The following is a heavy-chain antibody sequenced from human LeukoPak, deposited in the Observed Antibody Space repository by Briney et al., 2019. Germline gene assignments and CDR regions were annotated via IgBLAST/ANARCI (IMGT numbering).Heavy chain of an antibody. CDR2: INPSGGST. CDR3: AGEIAARPGFDY. Sequence: ASVKVSCKASGYTFTSYYMHWVRQAPGQGLVWMGIINPSGGSTSYAQKFQGRVTMTRDTSTSTVYMELSSLRSEDTAVYYCAGEIAARPGFDYWGQGTLVTVSS. V-gene: IGHV1-46*01. J-gene: IGHJ4*02. CDR1: GYTFTSYY. D-gene: IGHD6-6*01.